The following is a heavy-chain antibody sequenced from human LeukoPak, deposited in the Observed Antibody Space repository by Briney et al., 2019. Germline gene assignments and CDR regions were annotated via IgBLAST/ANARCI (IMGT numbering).Heavy chain of an antibody. Sequence: GGSLRLSCAASGFTFSSYWMSWVRQAPGKGLEWVSSINSGSSHIYYADSVKGRFTISRDNAKNSLYLQMNSLRVEDTAVYYCARDDYGGIDYWGQGTLVTVSS. D-gene: IGHD4-17*01. CDR1: GFTFSSYW. J-gene: IGHJ4*02. CDR3: ARDDYGGIDY. CDR2: INSGSSHI. V-gene: IGHV3-21*01.